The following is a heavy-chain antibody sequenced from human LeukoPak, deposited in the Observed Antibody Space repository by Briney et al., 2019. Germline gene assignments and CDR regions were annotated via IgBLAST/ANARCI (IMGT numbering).Heavy chain of an antibody. CDR1: GFTFSSYS. J-gene: IGHJ3*02. CDR2: ISSSSSYI. Sequence: GGSLRLSCAASGFTFSSYSMTWVRQAPGKGLEWVSSISSSSSYIYYADSVKGRFTISRDNAKNSLYLQMNSLRAEDTAVYYCARDRAAARAFDIWGQGTMVTVSS. D-gene: IGHD6-13*01. CDR3: ARDRAAARAFDI. V-gene: IGHV3-21*01.